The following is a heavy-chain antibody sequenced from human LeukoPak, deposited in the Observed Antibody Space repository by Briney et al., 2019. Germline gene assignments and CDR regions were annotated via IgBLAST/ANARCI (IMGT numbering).Heavy chain of an antibody. V-gene: IGHV1-8*01. D-gene: IGHD1-14*01. CDR2: MNPNSGNT. Sequence: XXQGLEWMGWMNPNSGNTGYAQKFQGRVTMTRNTSISTAYMELSSLRSEDTAVYYCARGTGNYWGQGTLVTVSS. J-gene: IGHJ4*02. CDR3: ARGTGNY.